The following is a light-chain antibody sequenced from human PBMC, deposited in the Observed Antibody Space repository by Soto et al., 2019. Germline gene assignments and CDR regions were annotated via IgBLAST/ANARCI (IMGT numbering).Light chain of an antibody. CDR2: DVS. V-gene: IGLV2-14*03. J-gene: IGLJ1*01. CDR1: SSDIGAYNY. CDR3: SSYTSATTYV. Sequence: QSVLTQPASVSGSPGQSITISCTGTSSDIGAYNYDSWYQQHHPGEAPKLIIYDVSHRPPGVSNRFSGSKSGSTASLTISGLQTEDEADYYCSSYTSATTYVFGTGTKLTVL.